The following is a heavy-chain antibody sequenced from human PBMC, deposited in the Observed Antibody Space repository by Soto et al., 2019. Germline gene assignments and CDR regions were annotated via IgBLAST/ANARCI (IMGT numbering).Heavy chain of an antibody. D-gene: IGHD2-2*01. CDR2: IYPGDSDT. Sequence: PGESLKISCESSGYTFANYWIGWVRQVPGKGLEWMGIIYPGDSDTRYSPSFQGQVTISADKAISTAYLQWGSLKASDTAMYYWARLDAGEYYGMDVWGQGTTVTVS. CDR1: GYTFANYW. V-gene: IGHV5-51*01. CDR3: ARLDAGEYYGMDV. J-gene: IGHJ6*02.